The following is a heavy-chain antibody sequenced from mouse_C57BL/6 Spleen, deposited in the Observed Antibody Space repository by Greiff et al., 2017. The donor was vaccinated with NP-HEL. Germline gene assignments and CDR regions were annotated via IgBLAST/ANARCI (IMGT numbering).Heavy chain of an antibody. D-gene: IGHD1-1*01. CDR3: AREGSVLRTTVVDAY. V-gene: IGHV1-50*01. CDR2: IDPSDSYT. Sequence: QVQLQQPGAELVKPGASVKLSCKASGYTFTSYWMQWVKQRPGQGLEWIGEIDPSDSYTNYNQKFKGKATLTVDTSSSTAYMQLSSLTSEDSAVYYCAREGSVLRTTVVDAYWGQGTLVTVSA. CDR1: GYTFTSYW. J-gene: IGHJ3*01.